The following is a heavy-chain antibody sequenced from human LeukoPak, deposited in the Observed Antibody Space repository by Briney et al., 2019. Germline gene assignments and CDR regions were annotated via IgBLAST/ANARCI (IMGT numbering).Heavy chain of an antibody. J-gene: IGHJ4*02. CDR1: GFTFSSYW. CDR3: ARGPRWDIVVVPAALATD. D-gene: IGHD2-2*01. CDR2: ISSSSSYT. V-gene: IGHV3-21*05. Sequence: PGGSLRLSCAASGFTFSSYWMSWVRQAPGKGLEWVSYISSSSSYTNYADSVKGRFTISRDNAKNSLYLQMNSLRAEDTAVYYCARGPRWDIVVVPAALATDWGQGTLVTVSS.